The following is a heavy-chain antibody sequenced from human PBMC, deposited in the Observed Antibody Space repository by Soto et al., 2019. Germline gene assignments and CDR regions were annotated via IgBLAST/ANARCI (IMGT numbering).Heavy chain of an antibody. CDR1: GGSISSSNW. Sequence: PSETLFLTCAVSGGSISSSNWWSWVRQPPGKGLEWIGEIYHSGSTNYNPSLKSRVIISVDRSKNQFSLKVRSVTAADTAVYYCARETYGDYVGYLDPWVQGIQVTVSS. CDR3: ARETYGDYVGYLDP. D-gene: IGHD4-17*01. CDR2: IYHSGST. V-gene: IGHV4-4*02. J-gene: IGHJ5*02.